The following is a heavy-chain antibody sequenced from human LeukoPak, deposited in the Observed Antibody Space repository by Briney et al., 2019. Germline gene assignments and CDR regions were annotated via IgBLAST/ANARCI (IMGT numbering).Heavy chain of an antibody. J-gene: IGHJ4*02. CDR1: GGSVSSYF. Sequence: SETLSPTCTVSGGSVSSYFWTWIRHPPGKGLECIGYIFYSGRTNYNPSLKSRVTISADTSKNQFSLKLSSVTDADTAVYYCARIYGSGSYVDYWGQGTLVTVSS. D-gene: IGHD3-10*01. V-gene: IGHV4-59*02. CDR2: IFYSGRT. CDR3: ARIYGSGSYVDY.